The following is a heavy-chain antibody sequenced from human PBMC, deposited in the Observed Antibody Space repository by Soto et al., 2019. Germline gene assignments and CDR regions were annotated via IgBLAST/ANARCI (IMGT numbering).Heavy chain of an antibody. V-gene: IGHV3-9*01. CDR1: GFNFDDYS. D-gene: IGHD1-26*01. Sequence: GGSMRLSCTASGFNFDDYSMHWVRQDTGKGLEWVSGISWNSGSIGYADSVKGRFTISRDNAKNSLYLQMNSLRAEDTALYYCAKDRGGSYYLYFDYWGQGTLVTVSS. J-gene: IGHJ4*02. CDR2: ISWNSGSI. CDR3: AKDRGGSYYLYFDY.